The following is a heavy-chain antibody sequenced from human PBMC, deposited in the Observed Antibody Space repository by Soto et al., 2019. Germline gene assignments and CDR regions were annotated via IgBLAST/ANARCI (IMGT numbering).Heavy chain of an antibody. J-gene: IGHJ5*02. V-gene: IGHV3-11*01. CDR3: VTDWGQLSGA. Sequence: QVHLVESGGGLVKPGGSLRLSCAASGFTFSDYYMSWIRQAPGKGLEWISYISSSGRTIYYADSVKGRFTVSRDNAKKSLYLQMNTLRVEDTAVYYCVTDWGQLSGAWGQGVLVTVSS. CDR2: ISSSGRTI. D-gene: IGHD3-16*01. CDR1: GFTFSDYY.